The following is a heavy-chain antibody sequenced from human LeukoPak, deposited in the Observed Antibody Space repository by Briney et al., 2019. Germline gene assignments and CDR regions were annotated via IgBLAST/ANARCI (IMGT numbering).Heavy chain of an antibody. Sequence: GGSLRLSCAASGFRVSSSYMSWVRQAPGKGLEWVSVIYSAGPTHYADSVKGRFTISRDKSENTLHLQMNSLRAEDTAIYYCARESVGSHAIDYWGQGTLVTVSS. CDR3: ARESVGSHAIDY. J-gene: IGHJ4*02. CDR1: GFRVSSSY. CDR2: IYSAGPT. V-gene: IGHV3-53*01. D-gene: IGHD4-23*01.